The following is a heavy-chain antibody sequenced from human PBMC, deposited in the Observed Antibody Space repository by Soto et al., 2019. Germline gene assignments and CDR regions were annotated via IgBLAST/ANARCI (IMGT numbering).Heavy chain of an antibody. CDR3: ARGPDGVIARLDAFDI. CDR2: MNPNSGNT. Sequence: ASVKVCCKASVYTFTSYDINWVRQANGQGLEWMGWMNPNSGNTGYAQKFQGRVTMTRNTSISTAYMELSSLRSEDTAVYYCARGPDGVIARLDAFDIWGQGTMVTV. D-gene: IGHD3-16*02. CDR1: VYTFTSYD. J-gene: IGHJ3*02. V-gene: IGHV1-8*01.